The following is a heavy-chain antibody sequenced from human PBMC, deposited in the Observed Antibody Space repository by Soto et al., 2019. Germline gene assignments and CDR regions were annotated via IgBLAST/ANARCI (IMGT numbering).Heavy chain of an antibody. V-gene: IGHV1-46*01. CDR2: INPSGGST. CDR1: GYTFTSYY. CDR3: AREWGIGCSGGSCYSGNFQH. Sequence: GASVKVSCKASGYTFTSYYMHWVRQAPGQGLEWMGIINPSGGSTSYAQKFQGRVTMTRDTSTSTVYMELSSLRSEDTAVYYCAREWGIGCSGGSCYSGNFQHWARAPWSPSPQ. D-gene: IGHD2-15*01. J-gene: IGHJ1*01.